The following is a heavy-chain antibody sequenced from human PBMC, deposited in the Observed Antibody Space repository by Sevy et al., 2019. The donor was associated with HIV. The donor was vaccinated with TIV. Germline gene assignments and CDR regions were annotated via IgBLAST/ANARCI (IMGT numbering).Heavy chain of an antibody. CDR1: GYTLTQLS. V-gene: IGHV1-24*01. CDR3: STTREYYSDNSGYLDY. Sequence: ASVKVSCKVSGYTLTQLSMHWVRQTPGKGLEWMGRFDPEDGTTIYAQKFQGRVTMTEDTSTDTAYLELSSLRSEDTAVDYCSTTREYYSDNSGYLDYWGRGTLVTVSS. J-gene: IGHJ4*02. CDR2: FDPEDGTT. D-gene: IGHD3-22*01.